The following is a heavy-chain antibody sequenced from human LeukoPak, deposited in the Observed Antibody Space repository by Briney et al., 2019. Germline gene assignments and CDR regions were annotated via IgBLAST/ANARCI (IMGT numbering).Heavy chain of an antibody. CDR3: AKGEAGYLRYYGMDV. CDR2: ISGSGGST. V-gene: IGHV3-23*01. J-gene: IGHJ6*02. Sequence: GGSLRLSCAASGFTFSSYAMSWVRQAPGKGLEWVSAISGSGGSTYYADSVKGRFTISRDNSKNTLYLQMNSLRAEDTAVYYCAKGEAGYLRYYGMDVWGQGTTVTVSS. D-gene: IGHD5-18*01. CDR1: GFTFSSYA.